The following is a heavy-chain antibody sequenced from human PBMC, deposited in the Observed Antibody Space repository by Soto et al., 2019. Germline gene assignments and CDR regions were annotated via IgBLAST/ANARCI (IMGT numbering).Heavy chain of an antibody. Sequence: GGSLRLSCAASGFTFSSYAMSWVRQAPGKGLEWVSAISGSGGSTYYADSVKGRFTISRDNSKNTLYLQMNSLRAEDTAVYYSAKYIVATIRTEYYFDYWGQGTLVTVSS. D-gene: IGHD5-12*01. V-gene: IGHV3-23*01. CDR1: GFTFSSYA. CDR2: ISGSGGST. CDR3: AKYIVATIRTEYYFDY. J-gene: IGHJ4*02.